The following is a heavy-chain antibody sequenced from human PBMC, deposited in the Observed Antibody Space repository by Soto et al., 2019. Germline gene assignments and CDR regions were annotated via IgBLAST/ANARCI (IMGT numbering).Heavy chain of an antibody. V-gene: IGHV3-30*18. Sequence: GGSLRLSCAASGFTFSSYGMHWVRQAPGKGQEWVAVISYDGSNKYYADSVKGRFTISRDNSKNTLYLQMNSLRAEDTAVYYCAKDGGEGGMDVWGQGTTVTVSS. CDR2: ISYDGSNK. J-gene: IGHJ6*02. CDR3: AKDGGEGGMDV. CDR1: GFTFSSYG. D-gene: IGHD3-16*01.